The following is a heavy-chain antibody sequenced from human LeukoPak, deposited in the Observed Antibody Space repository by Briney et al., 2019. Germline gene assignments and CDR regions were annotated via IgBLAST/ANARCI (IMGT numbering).Heavy chain of an antibody. CDR2: IWYDGSNK. J-gene: IGHJ6*02. Sequence: PGRSLRLSCAASGFTFSSYGMHWVRQAPGKGLEWVAVIWYDGSNKYYADSVKGRFTISRDNAKNSLYLQMNSLRAEDTAVYYCARDLGRGRNYYYYGMDVWGQGTTVTVSS. V-gene: IGHV3-33*01. CDR1: GFTFSSYG. CDR3: ARDLGRGRNYYYYGMDV. D-gene: IGHD3-10*01.